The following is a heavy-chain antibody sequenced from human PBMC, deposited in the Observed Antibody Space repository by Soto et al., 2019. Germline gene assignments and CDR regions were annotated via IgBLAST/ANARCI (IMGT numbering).Heavy chain of an antibody. Sequence: EVQLVESGGGLVEAGGSLSLSCAASGFDFYYYNMNWVRQAPGRGLEWVSSISGTGIDIHFADSVKGRFVISRDNAKTSLYLQMNSLRPEDTAVYYCARERVVNYTDYYFDYWGHGTLVTVSS. J-gene: IGHJ4*01. V-gene: IGHV3-21*01. CDR2: ISGTGIDI. CDR1: GFDFYYYN. D-gene: IGHD3-16*02. CDR3: ARERVVNYTDYYFDY.